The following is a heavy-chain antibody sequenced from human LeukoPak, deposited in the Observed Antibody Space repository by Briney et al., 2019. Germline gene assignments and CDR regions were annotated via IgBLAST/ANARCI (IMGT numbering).Heavy chain of an antibody. CDR3: ARHALHPTVNFDF. Sequence: SETLSLTCTVSGGSVNSYFWSWIRQPPGKGLEWIAYIFSTGNTDYNPSLKSRVTISVDTSKNQFSLRLSSVTAADTAVYYCARHALHPTVNFDFWGQGTLVTVSS. D-gene: IGHD4-17*01. J-gene: IGHJ4*02. CDR1: GGSVNSYF. CDR2: IFSTGNT. V-gene: IGHV4-59*08.